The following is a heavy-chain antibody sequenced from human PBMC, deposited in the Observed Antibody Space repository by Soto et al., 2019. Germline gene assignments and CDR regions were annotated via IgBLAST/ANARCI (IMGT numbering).Heavy chain of an antibody. CDR1: GGTFSSYA. Sequence: QVQLVQSGAEVKKPGSSVKVSCKASGGTFSSYAISWVRQAPGQGLEWMGGIIPIFGTANYAQKFQGRVTVTAPESTTTVYMELRSLRSEDTAVYYCPTPRIASAGSYFDYWGQGTLVTVSS. J-gene: IGHJ4*02. V-gene: IGHV1-69*12. CDR2: IIPIFGTA. D-gene: IGHD6-13*01. CDR3: PTPRIASAGSYFDY.